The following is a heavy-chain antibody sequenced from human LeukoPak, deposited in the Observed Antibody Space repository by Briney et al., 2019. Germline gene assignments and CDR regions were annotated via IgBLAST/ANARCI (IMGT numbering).Heavy chain of an antibody. V-gene: IGHV3-23*01. CDR1: GFTFSSYA. J-gene: IGHJ1*01. CDR3: AKDPSDYGDYVNYFQH. CDR2: ISGSGSST. D-gene: IGHD4-17*01. Sequence: GGSLRLSRAASGFTFSSYAMSWVRQAPGKGLEWVSAISGSGSSTYYADSVKGRFTISRDNSKNTLSLQMNSLRAEDTAVYYCAKDPSDYGDYVNYFQHWGQGTLVTVSS.